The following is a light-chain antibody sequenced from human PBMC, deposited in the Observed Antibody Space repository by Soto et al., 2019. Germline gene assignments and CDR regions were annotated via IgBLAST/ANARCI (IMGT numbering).Light chain of an antibody. Sequence: QLVLTQPPSVSGAPGQRVTISCTGNSSNSGAGYDVHWYQQLPGTAPKLLIYGNNNRPSGVPDRFFGSKSGTSASLAITGLQAEDEAGYYCQSYDTSLSEVFGGGTKLTVL. J-gene: IGLJ3*02. CDR2: GNN. CDR3: QSYDTSLSEV. V-gene: IGLV1-40*01. CDR1: SSNSGAGYD.